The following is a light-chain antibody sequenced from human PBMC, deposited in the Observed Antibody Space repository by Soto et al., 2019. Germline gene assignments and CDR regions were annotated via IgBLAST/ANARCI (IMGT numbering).Light chain of an antibody. CDR2: KVS. Sequence: VVMTQSPLSLAVTLGQTASISCRSSQSLVSSDGLTYFNWFHQRPGQSPRRLIYKVSNRDSGVPDRFTGSGSGTDFTPIISRVEAADVGIYYCMQGRHWATFGQGTKLETK. J-gene: IGKJ2*01. CDR1: QSLVSSDGLTY. CDR3: MQGRHWAT. V-gene: IGKV2-30*01.